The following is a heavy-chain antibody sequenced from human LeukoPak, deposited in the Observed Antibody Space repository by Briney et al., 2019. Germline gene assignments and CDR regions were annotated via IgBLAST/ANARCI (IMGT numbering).Heavy chain of an antibody. Sequence: PGGSLRLSCAASRFTFNTYAMSWVRQAPGKGLEWVSGISVNGGNTYYADSVKGRFTISRDNSKNTLYLQMKSLRAEDTAVYYCAKQNGDYENWFDPWGQGTMVTVSS. J-gene: IGHJ5*02. V-gene: IGHV3-23*01. D-gene: IGHD4-17*01. CDR3: AKQNGDYENWFDP. CDR2: ISVNGGNT. CDR1: RFTFNTYA.